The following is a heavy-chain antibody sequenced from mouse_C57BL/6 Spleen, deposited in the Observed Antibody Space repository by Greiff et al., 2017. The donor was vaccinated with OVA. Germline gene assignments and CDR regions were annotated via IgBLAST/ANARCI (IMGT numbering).Heavy chain of an antibody. CDR1: GYSFTDYN. D-gene: IGHD4-1*01. CDR3: ERATANWDRDWYFDG. J-gene: IGHJ1*03. CDR2: INPNYGTT. Sequence: EVQLQQSGPELVKPGASVKISCKASGYSFTDYNMNWVKQSNGKSLEWLGVINPNYGTTSYNQKFKGTATLPVDPSSRTAYMQINSLTSEDSAVYYCERATANWDRDWYFDGWGTGTTVTVSS. V-gene: IGHV1-39*01.